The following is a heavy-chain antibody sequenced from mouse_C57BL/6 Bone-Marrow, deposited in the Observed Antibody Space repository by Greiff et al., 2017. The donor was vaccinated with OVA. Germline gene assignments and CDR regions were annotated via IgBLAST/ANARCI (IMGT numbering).Heavy chain of an antibody. D-gene: IGHD1-1*01. CDR2: IYPGSGNT. Sequence: QVQLQQSGAELVRPGASVKLSCKASGYTFTDYYINWVKQRPGQGLEWIARIYPGSGNTYYNEKFKGKATLTAEKSSSTAYMQLSSLTSEDSAVYFCARSFITTVVEDWYFDVWGTGTTVTVSS. CDR3: ARSFITTVVEDWYFDV. V-gene: IGHV1-76*01. CDR1: GYTFTDYY. J-gene: IGHJ1*03.